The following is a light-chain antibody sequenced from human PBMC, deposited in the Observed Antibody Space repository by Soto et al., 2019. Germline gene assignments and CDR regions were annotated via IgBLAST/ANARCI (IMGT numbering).Light chain of an antibody. Sequence: EIVMTQSPGTLSVSKGERATLSCRASQSVSSKLAWYQHKPGQAPRLLIFGASARPTGIPARISGSGSGTEFTLTISSLQSEDFAVYYCQQYNDWPRTFGQRTKVDIK. J-gene: IGKJ1*01. V-gene: IGKV3-15*01. CDR3: QQYNDWPRT. CDR2: GAS. CDR1: QSVSSK.